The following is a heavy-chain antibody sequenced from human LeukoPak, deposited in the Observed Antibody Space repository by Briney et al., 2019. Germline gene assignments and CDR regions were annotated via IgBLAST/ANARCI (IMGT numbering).Heavy chain of an antibody. V-gene: IGHV4-31*11. CDR2: IYYSGST. D-gene: IGHD3-10*01. Sequence: SETLSLTCAVYGGSFSGYYWSWIRQHPGKGREWIGYIYYSGSTYYNPSLKSRVTISVDTSKNQFSLKLSSVTAADTAVYYCARLYGSGSLDYWGQGTLVTVSS. J-gene: IGHJ4*02. CDR1: GGSFSGYY. CDR3: ARLYGSGSLDY.